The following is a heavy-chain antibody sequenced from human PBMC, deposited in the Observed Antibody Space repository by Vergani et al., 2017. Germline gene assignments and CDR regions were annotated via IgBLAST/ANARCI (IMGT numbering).Heavy chain of an antibody. Sequence: QVQLVESGGGVVQPGRSLRLSCAASGFTFSSYGMHWVRQAPGKGLEWVAVISYDGSNKYYVDSVKGRFTISRDNSKNTLYLQMNSLRAEDTAVYYCAKGGTEEGRFLESWGQGTLVTVSS. CDR1: GFTFSSYG. CDR3: AKGGTEEGRFLES. V-gene: IGHV3-30*18. CDR2: ISYDGSNK. J-gene: IGHJ5*02. D-gene: IGHD3-3*01.